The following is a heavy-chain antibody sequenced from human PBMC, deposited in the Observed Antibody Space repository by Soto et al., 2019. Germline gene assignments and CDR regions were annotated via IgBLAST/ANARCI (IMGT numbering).Heavy chain of an antibody. D-gene: IGHD1-26*01. CDR1: GFTFSSYA. CDR2: ISYDGYSK. V-gene: IGHV3-30*03. Sequence: GGSLRLSCAASGFTFSSYAMHWVRQAPGKGPEWVALISYDGYSKWYADAVKGRFTISRDNSNNTLFLEMNSLRADDTAVYFCAAIREVDVWGQGTTVTVSS. CDR3: AAIREVDV. J-gene: IGHJ6*02.